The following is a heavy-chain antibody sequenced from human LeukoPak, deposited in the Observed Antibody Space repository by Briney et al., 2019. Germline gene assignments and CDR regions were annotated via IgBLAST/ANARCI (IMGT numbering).Heavy chain of an antibody. D-gene: IGHD3-22*01. V-gene: IGHV4-39*01. CDR3: ARYLAYYYDSSGYYYQRCFDY. J-gene: IGHJ4*02. CDR1: GGSISSSIYY. Sequence: SETLSLTCTVSGGSISSSIYYWGWIRQPPGKGLEWIGSIYYSGSTYYNPSLKSRVTISVDTSKNQFSLKLSSVTAADTAVYYCARYLAYYYDSSGYYYQRCFDYWGQGTLVTVSS. CDR2: IYYSGST.